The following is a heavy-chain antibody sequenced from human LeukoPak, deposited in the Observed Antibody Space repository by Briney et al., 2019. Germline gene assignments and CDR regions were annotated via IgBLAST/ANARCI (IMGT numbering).Heavy chain of an antibody. Sequence: GGSLRLSCAASGFTFSSYTMSWVRQAPGKGLEWVSTITTSDGNTYYADSVKGRFTVSRDNSKNTLYLQMNSLRAEDTAVYYCAKDTRYFDYWGQGTLVTVSS. CDR3: AKDTRYFDY. CDR2: ITTSDGNT. CDR1: GFTFSSYT. J-gene: IGHJ4*02. V-gene: IGHV3-23*01.